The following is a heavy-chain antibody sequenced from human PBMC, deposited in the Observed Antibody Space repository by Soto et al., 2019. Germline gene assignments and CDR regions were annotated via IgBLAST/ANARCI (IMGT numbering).Heavy chain of an antibody. V-gene: IGHV3-30-3*01. Sequence: PGGSLRLSCAAPGFTFSSYAMHWVRQAPGKGLEWVAVISYDGSNKYYADSVKGRFTISRDNSKNTLYLQMNSLRAEDTAVYYCARDPRGYSYGYFDYWGQGTLVTVYS. CDR2: ISYDGSNK. D-gene: IGHD5-18*01. CDR3: ARDPRGYSYGYFDY. J-gene: IGHJ4*02. CDR1: GFTFSSYA.